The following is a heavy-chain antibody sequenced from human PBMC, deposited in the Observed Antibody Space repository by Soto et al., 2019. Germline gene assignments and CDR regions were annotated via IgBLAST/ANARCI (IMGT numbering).Heavy chain of an antibody. J-gene: IGHJ4*02. V-gene: IGHV3-30-3*01. CDR2: ISYDGSNK. Sequence: PGGSLRLSCAASGFTFSSYAMHWVRQAPGKGLEWVAVISYDGSNKYYADSVKGRFTISRDNSKNTLYLQMNSLRAEDTAVYYCARFPRTTDTFDYWGQGTLVTVSS. D-gene: IGHD1-1*01. CDR1: GFTFSSYA. CDR3: ARFPRTTDTFDY.